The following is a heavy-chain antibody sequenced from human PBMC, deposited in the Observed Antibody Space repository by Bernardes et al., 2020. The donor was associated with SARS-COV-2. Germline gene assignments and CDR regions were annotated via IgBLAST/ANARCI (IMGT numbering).Heavy chain of an antibody. V-gene: IGHV3-73*01. J-gene: IGHJ4*02. CDR3: TGDYLY. D-gene: IGHD4-17*01. CDR1: GFNFSGSA. Sequence: GRSLRLSCAASGFNFSGSAIQWVRKPSGKGLEWIGRIRSKPKGYATTYAASLKGRFVISRDDSRNTAYLQIHSLKIEDTAVYYCTGDYLYWDQGTLVSVSS. CDR2: IRSKPKGYAT.